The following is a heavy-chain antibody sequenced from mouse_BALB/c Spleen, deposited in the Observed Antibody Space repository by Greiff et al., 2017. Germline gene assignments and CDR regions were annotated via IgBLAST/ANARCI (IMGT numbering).Heavy chain of an antibody. CDR2: INPYNGDT. CDR1: GYSFTGYF. CDR3: ARNYGNWFAY. J-gene: IGHJ3*01. Sequence: VQLQQSGPELVKPGASVKISCKASGYSFTGYFMNWVMQSHGKSLEWIGRINPYNGDTFYNQKFKGKATLTVDKSSCTAHMELRSLASEDSAVYYCARNYGNWFAYWGQGTLVTVSA. D-gene: IGHD2-1*01. V-gene: IGHV1-20*02.